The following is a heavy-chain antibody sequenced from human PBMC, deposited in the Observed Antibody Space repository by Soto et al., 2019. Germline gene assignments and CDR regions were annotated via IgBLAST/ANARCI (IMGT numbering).Heavy chain of an antibody. J-gene: IGHJ5*02. V-gene: IGHV4-38-2*02. CDR2: IYHSGSP. CDR3: ARDQPALRAAAGTFAYNWFDP. Sequence: SETLSLTCAVSGYSISSGYYWGWIRQPPGKGLEWIGSIYHSGSPYYNPPLKSRVTISVDTSKNQFSLKLSSVTAADTAVDYCARDQPALRAAAGTFAYNWFDPWGQGTLVTVSS. D-gene: IGHD6-13*01. CDR1: GYSISSGYY.